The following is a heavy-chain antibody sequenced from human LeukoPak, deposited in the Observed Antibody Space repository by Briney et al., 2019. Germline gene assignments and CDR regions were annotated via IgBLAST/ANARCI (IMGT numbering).Heavy chain of an antibody. J-gene: IGHJ4*02. V-gene: IGHV1-2*02. D-gene: IGHD2-21*02. CDR1: GYTFTGYY. Sequence: GASVKVSCKASGYTFTGYYMHWVRQAPGQGLEWMGWINPNSGGTNYAQKFQGRVTMTRDTSISTAYMELSRLRSDDTAVYYCARDNSYCGGDCPPEYYFDYWGQGTLVTVSS. CDR3: ARDNSYCGGDCPPEYYFDY. CDR2: INPNSGGT.